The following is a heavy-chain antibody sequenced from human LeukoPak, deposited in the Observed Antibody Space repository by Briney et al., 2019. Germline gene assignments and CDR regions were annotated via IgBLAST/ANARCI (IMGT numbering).Heavy chain of an antibody. CDR1: GGTFSSYA. CDR3: ARAVAAAEFDY. D-gene: IGHD6-13*01. CDR2: IIPIFGTA. J-gene: IGHJ4*02. V-gene: IGHV1-69*06. Sequence: GASVKVSCKASGGTFSSYAISWVRQAPGQGLEWMGGIIPIFGTANYAQKFQGRVTITAEKSTSTAYMELSSLRSEDTAVYYCARAVAAAEFDYWGQGTLVTVPS.